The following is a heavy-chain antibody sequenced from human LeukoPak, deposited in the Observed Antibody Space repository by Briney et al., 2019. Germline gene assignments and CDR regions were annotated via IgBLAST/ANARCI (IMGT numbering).Heavy chain of an antibody. V-gene: IGHV3-48*02. Sequence: GGSLRLSCAASGFTFSSYSMNWVRQAPGKGLEGVSYISSSGSTIYYADSVKGRLTISRDNAKNSLYPQLSSLRDEDTAVYYCARDCRLNCARQPGFDSWGQGTLVTVSS. CDR2: ISSSGSTI. CDR1: GFTFSSYS. D-gene: IGHD1-1*01. J-gene: IGHJ5*01. CDR3: ARDCRLNCARQPGFDS.